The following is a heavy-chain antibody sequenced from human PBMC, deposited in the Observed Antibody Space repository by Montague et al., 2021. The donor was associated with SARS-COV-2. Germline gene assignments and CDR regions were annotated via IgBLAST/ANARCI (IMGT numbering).Heavy chain of an antibody. CDR1: GDTVSSNSAA. V-gene: IGHV6-1*01. D-gene: IGHD6-13*01. CDR3: ARVGRQQLVRLSGMDV. Sequence: CAISGDTVSSNSAAWNWIRQSPSRGLEWLGRTYYRSKWYNDYALXVKXRITINPDTSKNQFSLKLSSVTAADTAVYYCARVGRQQLVRLSGMDVWGQGTTVTVSS. CDR2: TYYRSKWYN. J-gene: IGHJ6*02.